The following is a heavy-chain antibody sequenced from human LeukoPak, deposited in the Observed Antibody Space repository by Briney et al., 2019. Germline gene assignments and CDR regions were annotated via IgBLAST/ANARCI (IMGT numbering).Heavy chain of an antibody. CDR2: IYTSGST. J-gene: IGHJ3*02. Sequence: SQTLSLTCTVSGDSISSGSNYWSWIRQPAGKGLEWLGRIYTSGSTNYNPSLRSGVTISVETSRTQFSLKLRTVTAADTAVYSCAKDSHYCSSTSCYKGDDAFDIWGQGTMVTVSS. D-gene: IGHD2-2*02. CDR1: GDSISSGSNY. CDR3: AKDSHYCSSTSCYKGDDAFDI. V-gene: IGHV4-61*02.